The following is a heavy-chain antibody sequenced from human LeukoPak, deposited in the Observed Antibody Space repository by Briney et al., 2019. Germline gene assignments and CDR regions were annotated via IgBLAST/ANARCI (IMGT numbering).Heavy chain of an antibody. V-gene: IGHV3-30-3*01. CDR3: ARVYTFGSGWSNWFDP. D-gene: IGHD6-19*01. CDR2: ISYDGSNK. Sequence: PGGSLRLSCAASGFTFSTYAMHWVRQAPGKGLEWVAAISYDGSNKYHADSVKGRFTISRDNSKNTLYLQMNSLGAEDTAVYYCARVYTFGSGWSNWFDPWGQGTLVTVSS. J-gene: IGHJ5*02. CDR1: GFTFSTYA.